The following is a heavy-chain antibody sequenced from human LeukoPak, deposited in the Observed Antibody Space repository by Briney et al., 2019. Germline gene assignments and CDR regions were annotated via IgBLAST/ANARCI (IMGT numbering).Heavy chain of an antibody. Sequence: SETLSLTCTVSGGSISRDFWSWIRQPPGKGLEWIGYIYYTGSTNYNPSLKSRVTISIDTSKNQFSLRLSSVTAADTAVYYCASGYGDYWFDPWGQGTLVTV. CDR1: GGSISRDF. CDR2: IYYTGST. V-gene: IGHV4-59*01. J-gene: IGHJ5*02. D-gene: IGHD4-17*01. CDR3: ASGYGDYWFDP.